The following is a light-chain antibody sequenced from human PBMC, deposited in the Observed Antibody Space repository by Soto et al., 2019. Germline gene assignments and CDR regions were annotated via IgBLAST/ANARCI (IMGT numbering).Light chain of an antibody. CDR1: QSVSSTH. J-gene: IGKJ2*01. Sequence: EIVLTKSPGTLSLSPGERATLSCRASQSVSSTHLAWYQQKPGQAPRLLIYGAFSRATGIPDGFSGSGSGTDLTLTISRLEPEDFAVYYCQQYGSSPMYTFGQGTKLEIK. V-gene: IGKV3-20*01. CDR3: QQYGSSPMYT. CDR2: GAF.